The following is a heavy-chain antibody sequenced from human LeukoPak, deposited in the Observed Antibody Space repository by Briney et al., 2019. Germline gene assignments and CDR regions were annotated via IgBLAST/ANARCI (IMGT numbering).Heavy chain of an antibody. CDR1: GFIFGDYG. Sequence: GGSLRLSCTPSGFIFGDYGVNWVRQAPGKGLEWVGFIRSKTSGGTTDYAASVKGRFTISIDDSKSIAYLQMNSLKTEDTAVYYCTRVYSYYYDGSGYDHFDLWGQGTLVIVSS. CDR3: TRVYSYYYDGSGYDHFDL. D-gene: IGHD3-22*01. CDR2: IRSKTSGGTT. V-gene: IGHV3-49*04. J-gene: IGHJ4*02.